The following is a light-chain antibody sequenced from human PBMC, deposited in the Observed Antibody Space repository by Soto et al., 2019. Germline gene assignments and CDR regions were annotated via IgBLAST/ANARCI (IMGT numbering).Light chain of an antibody. Sequence: QSVLTQPPSVSGAPGQRVTISCTGSSSNIGAGYDVHWYQQLPGTGPKLLIYGNSNRPSGVPDRFSGSKSGTSASLAITGLQAEDEADYYCQSYDSSLSGYVVFGGGTKVIVL. CDR3: QSYDSSLSGYVV. CDR2: GNS. V-gene: IGLV1-40*01. J-gene: IGLJ2*01. CDR1: SSNIGAGYD.